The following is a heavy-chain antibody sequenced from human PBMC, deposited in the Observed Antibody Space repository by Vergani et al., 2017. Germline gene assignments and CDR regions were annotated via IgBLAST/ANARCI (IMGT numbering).Heavy chain of an antibody. CDR2: IYHSGST. CDR3: ARGFKGYCSSTSCYKPHDAFDI. CDR1: GGSFSGYY. D-gene: IGHD2-2*02. J-gene: IGHJ3*02. V-gene: IGHV4-34*01. Sequence: QVQLQQWGAGLLKPSETLSLTCAVYGGSFSGYYWSWIRQPPGKGLEWIGYIYHSGSTNYNPSLKSRVTISVDTSKNQFSLKLSSVTAADTAVYYCARGFKGYCSSTSCYKPHDAFDIWGQGTMVTVSS.